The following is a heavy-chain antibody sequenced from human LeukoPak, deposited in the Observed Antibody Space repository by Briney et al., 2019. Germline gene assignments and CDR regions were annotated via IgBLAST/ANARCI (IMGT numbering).Heavy chain of an antibody. CDR2: INPSGGST. CDR1: RYTFTSYY. D-gene: IGHD1-1*01. V-gene: IGHV1-46*03. Sequence: ASVKVSCKASRYTFTSYYMHWVRQAPGQGLEWMGIINPSGGSTSYAQNLQGRVTMTRDNSTSTVYMQLSSLRSEDTAVYYCARGRGNELDYWGQGTLVTVSS. J-gene: IGHJ4*02. CDR3: ARGRGNELDY.